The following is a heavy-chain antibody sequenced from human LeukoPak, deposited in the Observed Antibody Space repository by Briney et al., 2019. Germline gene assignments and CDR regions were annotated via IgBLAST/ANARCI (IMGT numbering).Heavy chain of an antibody. D-gene: IGHD2-2*01. Sequence: ASMKVSCKASGYTFTDYYLHWVRQAPGQGFEWMGLINPNSGDTNYAQKFQGRVTMTRDTSISTAHMEMSRLRSDDTAVYYCARANFLYCSSTTCLFDYWGQGTLVTVSS. V-gene: IGHV1-2*02. CDR2: INPNSGDT. J-gene: IGHJ4*02. CDR3: ARANFLYCSSTTCLFDY. CDR1: GYTFTDYY.